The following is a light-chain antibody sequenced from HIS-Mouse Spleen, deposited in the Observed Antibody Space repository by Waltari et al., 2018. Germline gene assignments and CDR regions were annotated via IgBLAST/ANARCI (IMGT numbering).Light chain of an antibody. J-gene: IGLJ3*02. V-gene: IGLV1-47*01. CDR3: AAWDDSLSGPV. CDR1: SSNIGSNY. Sequence: QSVLTQPPSASGTPGQRVTISCSGSSSNIGSNYVSWYQQLPGTAPKLLIYRNNQRPSGVPDRFSGSKSGTSASLAISGIRSEDEADYYCAAWDDSLSGPVFGGGTKLTVL. CDR2: RNN.